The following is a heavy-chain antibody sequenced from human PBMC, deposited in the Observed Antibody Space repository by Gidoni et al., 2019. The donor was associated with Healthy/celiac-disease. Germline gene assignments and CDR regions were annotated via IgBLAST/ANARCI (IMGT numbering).Heavy chain of an antibody. CDR3: ARTLLAVAGSRDAFDI. V-gene: IGHV2-70*15. J-gene: IGHJ3*02. CDR1: GFSLSPTGMC. D-gene: IGHD6-19*01. CDR2: IDWDDDK. Sequence: QVTLRESGPALVKPTQTLTLTCTFSGFSLSPTGMCVSWIRQPPGKALEWLARIDWDDDKYYSTSLKTRLTISKDTSKNQVVLTMTNMDPVDTATYYCARTLLAVAGSRDAFDIWGQGTMVTVSS.